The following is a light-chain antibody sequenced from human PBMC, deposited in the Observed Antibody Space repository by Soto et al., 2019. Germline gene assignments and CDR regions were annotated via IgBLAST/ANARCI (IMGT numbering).Light chain of an antibody. J-gene: IGLJ2*01. CDR2: GNS. CDR1: SSNIGAGYD. Sequence: QSVLTQPPSVSGAPGQRVTISCTGSSSNIGAGYDVHWYQHLPGTAPKLLIYGNSDRPSGVPDRFSGSQSGTSAALAINGLQAEDDADYYCQSYDSSLSGSVFGGGTKLTVL. CDR3: QSYDSSLSGSV. V-gene: IGLV1-40*01.